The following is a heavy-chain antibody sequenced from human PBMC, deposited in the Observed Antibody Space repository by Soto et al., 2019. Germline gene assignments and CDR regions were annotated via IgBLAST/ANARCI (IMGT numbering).Heavy chain of an antibody. V-gene: IGHV4-39*01. D-gene: IGHD3-3*01. J-gene: IGHJ6*03. CDR2: IYYSGST. Sequence: SETLSLTCTVSGGSISSSSYYWGWIRQPPGKGLEWIGSIYYSGSTYYNPSLKSRVTISVDTSKNQFSLKLSSVTAADTAVYYCARLERDFWSGYQPYYYMDVWGKGTTVTVSS. CDR1: GGSISSSSYY. CDR3: ARLERDFWSGYQPYYYMDV.